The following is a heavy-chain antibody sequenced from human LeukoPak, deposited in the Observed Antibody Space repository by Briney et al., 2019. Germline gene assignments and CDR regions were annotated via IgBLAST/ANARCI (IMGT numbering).Heavy chain of an antibody. CDR3: ARRLSSIATSAANDY. Sequence: GESLKISCKGSGYNFINYWIAWARQMPGKGLERMGIIHPGNSETTYNPSFRGHVTMSADKSVTTAYLQWSSLEASDTAMYYCARRLSSIATSAANDYWGQGTLVTVSS. V-gene: IGHV5-51*01. J-gene: IGHJ4*02. CDR2: IHPGNSET. D-gene: IGHD2-15*01. CDR1: GYNFINYW.